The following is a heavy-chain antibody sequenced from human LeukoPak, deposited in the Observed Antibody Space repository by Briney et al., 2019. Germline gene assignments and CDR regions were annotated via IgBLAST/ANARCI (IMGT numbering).Heavy chain of an antibody. V-gene: IGHV4-4*07. J-gene: IGHJ5*02. CDR2: IYTSGRS. Sequence: PSETLSLTCTVSGGSISSYYWSWIRQPAGKGLEWIGCIYTSGRSNYNPSLKSRVTMSVDTSKNQFSLKLSSVTAAVTAVYYCARDGVVPAAMGRSWFDPWGQGTLVTVYS. D-gene: IGHD2-2*01. CDR1: GGSISSYY. CDR3: ARDGVVPAAMGRSWFDP.